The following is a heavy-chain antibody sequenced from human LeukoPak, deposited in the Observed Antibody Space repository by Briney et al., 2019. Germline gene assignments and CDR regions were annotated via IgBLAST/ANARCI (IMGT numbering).Heavy chain of an antibody. CDR2: IKPSGGDT. D-gene: IGHD5-24*01. CDR3: ARVRDGYNGAYDI. J-gene: IGHJ3*02. Sequence: ASVKVSCKTSGYTFTDYNLHWVRQAPGQRLEWMGIIKPSGGDTSYAQTFQGRVFMTRDTSTSTVYMELSSLKSEDTAIYYCARVRDGYNGAYDIWGQGTMVTVSS. V-gene: IGHV1-46*01. CDR1: GYTFTDYN.